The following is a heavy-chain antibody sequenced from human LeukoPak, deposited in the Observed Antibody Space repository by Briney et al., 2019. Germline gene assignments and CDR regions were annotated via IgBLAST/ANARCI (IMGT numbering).Heavy chain of an antibody. J-gene: IGHJ5*02. Sequence: PGGSLRLSCAASGFTFSSCAMSWVRQAPGKGLEWVSSISSSGGTTYYADSVKGRFTISRDYSKNTLYVQMNSLRAEDTAVYYCAKARGFCSGGSCYNPFDPWGQGTLVTVSS. CDR2: ISSSGGTT. CDR3: AKARGFCSGGSCYNPFDP. CDR1: GFTFSSCA. V-gene: IGHV3-23*01. D-gene: IGHD2-15*01.